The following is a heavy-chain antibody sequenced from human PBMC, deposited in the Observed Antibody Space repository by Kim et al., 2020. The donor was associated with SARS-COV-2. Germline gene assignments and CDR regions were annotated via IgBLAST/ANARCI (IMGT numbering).Heavy chain of an antibody. V-gene: IGHV3-33*05. Sequence: GGSLRLSCAASGFTFSSYGMHWVRQAPGKGLEWVAVISYDGSNKYYADSVKGRVTISRDNSKNTLYLQMNSLRAEDTAVYYCARDWEAAAVWSIPNAFDIWGQGTMVTVSS. CDR2: ISYDGSNK. CDR1: GFTFSSYG. J-gene: IGHJ3*02. D-gene: IGHD6-13*01. CDR3: ARDWEAAAVWSIPNAFDI.